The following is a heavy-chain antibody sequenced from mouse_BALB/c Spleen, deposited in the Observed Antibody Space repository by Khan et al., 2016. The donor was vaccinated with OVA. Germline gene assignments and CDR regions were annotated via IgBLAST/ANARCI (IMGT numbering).Heavy chain of an antibody. V-gene: IGHV1S81*02. CDR2: TNPTNGRT. J-gene: IGHJ2*01. CDR1: GYTFTSYW. CDR3: ARIKKIVATYFDY. Sequence: QMQLEESGAELVKPGASVKMSCKASGYTFTSYWMHWVKQRLGQGLEWFAETNPTNGRTYYNEKFKSKATLTVDKSSSTAYMLLSGPTSEDSAVYCCARIKKIVATYFDYWGQGTTRTVSS. D-gene: IGHD1-1*01.